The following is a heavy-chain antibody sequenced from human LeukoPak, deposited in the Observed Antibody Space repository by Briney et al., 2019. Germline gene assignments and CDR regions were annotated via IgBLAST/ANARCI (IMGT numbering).Heavy chain of an antibody. V-gene: IGHV3-53*01. CDR2: IYSGGST. J-gene: IGHJ6*02. Sequence: GGSLRLSCAASGFTVSSNYMSWVRQAPGKGLEWVSVIYSGGSTYYADSVKGRFTISRDNSKNTLYLQMNSLRAEDTAVYYCAKDYDFWSGYPYGMDVWGQGTTVTVSS. CDR1: GFTVSSNY. D-gene: IGHD3-3*01. CDR3: AKDYDFWSGYPYGMDV.